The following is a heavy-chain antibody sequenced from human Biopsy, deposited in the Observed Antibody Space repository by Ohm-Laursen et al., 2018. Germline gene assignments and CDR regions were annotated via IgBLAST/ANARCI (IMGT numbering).Heavy chain of an antibody. CDR1: DGSINSYY. D-gene: IGHD5-18*01. CDR3: ARGSSYGYDFDY. Sequence: SHTLSLTCTVSDGSINSYYWNWIRQPPGKGLEWIGYIYYSGSTNFNPSLKSRVTISVDTSKNQFSLKLSSVTAADTAVYFCARGSSYGYDFDYWGQGTLVAVSS. V-gene: IGHV4-59*07. CDR2: IYYSGST. J-gene: IGHJ4*02.